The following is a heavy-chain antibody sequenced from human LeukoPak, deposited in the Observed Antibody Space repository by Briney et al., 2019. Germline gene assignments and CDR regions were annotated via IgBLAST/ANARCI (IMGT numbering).Heavy chain of an antibody. Sequence: SQTLSLTCTVSGGSISSGGHYWSWIRERPGKDLEWIGYINYSGSTYYNPSLKSRVSISLDTSQNHFSLRLSSVTAADTAVYYCARDEAIFGAGYYYGMDVWGQGTTVTVSS. D-gene: IGHD3-3*01. CDR3: ARDEAIFGAGYYYGMDV. V-gene: IGHV4-31*03. J-gene: IGHJ6*02. CDR1: GGSISSGGHY. CDR2: INYSGST.